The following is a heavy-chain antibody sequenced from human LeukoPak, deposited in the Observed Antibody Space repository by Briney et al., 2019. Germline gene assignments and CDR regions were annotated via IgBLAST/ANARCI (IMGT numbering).Heavy chain of an antibody. CDR1: GFTFTSYY. CDR2: ISSSSSYI. J-gene: IGHJ4*02. D-gene: IGHD6-19*01. CDR3: ARVGPYSSGWYGPLYFDC. V-gene: IGHV3-21*01. Sequence: GGSLRLSCAASGFTFTSYYMHWVRQAPGKGLEWVSSISSSSSYIYYADSVKGRFTISRDNAKNSLYLQMNSLRAEDTAVYYCARVGPYSSGWYGPLYFDCWGQGTLVTVSS.